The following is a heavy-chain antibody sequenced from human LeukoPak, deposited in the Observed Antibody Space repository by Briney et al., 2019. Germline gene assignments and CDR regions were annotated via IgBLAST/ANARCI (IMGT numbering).Heavy chain of an antibody. CDR2: ISSSSSYI. CDR1: GFTFSSYS. D-gene: IGHD2-2*02. V-gene: IGHV3-21*01. CDR3: ASPGYCSSTSCYMNYYYMDV. J-gene: IGHJ6*03. Sequence: PGGSLRLSCAASGFTFSSYSMNWVRQAPGKGLEWVSSISSSSSYIYYADSVKGRFTISRDNAKNSLYLQMNSLRAEDTAVYYCASPGYCSSTSCYMNYYYMDVWGKGTTVTVSS.